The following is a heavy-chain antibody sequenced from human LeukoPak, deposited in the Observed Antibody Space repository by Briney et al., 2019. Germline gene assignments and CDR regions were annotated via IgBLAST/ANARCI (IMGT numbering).Heavy chain of an antibody. Sequence: TGGSLRLSCAASGFTFSSYAMSWVRQAPGKGLEWVSAISGSGGSTYYADSVKGRFTISRDNSKNTLYLQMNSLRAEDTAVYYCAKGRSGSYFRFDYWGQGTLVTVSS. CDR3: AKGRSGSYFRFDY. V-gene: IGHV3-23*01. CDR2: ISGSGGST. D-gene: IGHD1-26*01. CDR1: GFTFSSYA. J-gene: IGHJ4*02.